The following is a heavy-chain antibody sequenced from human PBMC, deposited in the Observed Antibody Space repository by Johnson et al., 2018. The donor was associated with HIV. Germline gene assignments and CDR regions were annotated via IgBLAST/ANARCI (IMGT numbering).Heavy chain of an antibody. CDR3: ARGGIRGYSYGPGAFDI. D-gene: IGHD5-18*01. CDR1: GFTFSNYG. Sequence: QVQLVESGGGVVQPGRSLRLSCAASGFTFSNYGMHWVRQGPGKGLEWVAVLSYDGSNKYYADSVNGRFTISRDNSKNPLYLQMNSLRAEDTAVYYCARGGIRGYSYGPGAFDIWGQGTMVTVSS. J-gene: IGHJ3*02. CDR2: LSYDGSNK. V-gene: IGHV3-30*03.